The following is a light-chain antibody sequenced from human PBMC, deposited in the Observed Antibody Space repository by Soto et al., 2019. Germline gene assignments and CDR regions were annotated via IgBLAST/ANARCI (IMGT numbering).Light chain of an antibody. CDR3: CSYAGSSTFVV. V-gene: IGLV2-23*03. CDR1: SSDFGIYNL. CDR2: EGS. J-gene: IGLJ2*01. Sequence: QSALTQPASVSGSPGQSITISCTATSSDFGIYNLVSWYQQHPGKAPKLMIYEGSKRPSGVSNRFSGSKSGNTASLTISGLQAEDEADYYCCSYAGSSTFVVFGGGTQLTVL.